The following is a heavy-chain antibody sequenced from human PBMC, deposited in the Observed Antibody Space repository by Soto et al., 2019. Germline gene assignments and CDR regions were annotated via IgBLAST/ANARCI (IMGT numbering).Heavy chain of an antibody. CDR1: EFTFSNYA. D-gene: IGHD6-19*01. J-gene: IGHJ4*02. V-gene: IGHV3-23*01. CDR2: ISGSGGGT. CDR3: AKDRGSAWGIDY. Sequence: PGGSLRLSCAASEFTFSNYAMSWVRQAPGKGLEWVSGISGSGGGTYYADSVKGRFTISRDNSKDMLYLQMNSLRAEDTALYYCAKDRGSAWGIDYWGQGTLVTVSS.